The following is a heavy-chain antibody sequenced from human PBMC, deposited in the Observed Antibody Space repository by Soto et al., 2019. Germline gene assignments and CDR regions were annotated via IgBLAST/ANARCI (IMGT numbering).Heavy chain of an antibody. CDR1: GFSLTTRGPG. D-gene: IGHD3-10*01. V-gene: IGHV2-5*02. CDR3: AHTDYYGSWNFGY. Sequence: SGPTLVNPTQTLTLTCTFSGFSLTTRGPGVGWIRQPPGKALEWLAVIDWDEDKRYSPSLKNRLTITKDTSKNQVVLTLTNMDPVDTAIYYYAHTDYYGSWNFGYWGQGTLVTVAS. CDR2: IDWDEDK. J-gene: IGHJ4*02.